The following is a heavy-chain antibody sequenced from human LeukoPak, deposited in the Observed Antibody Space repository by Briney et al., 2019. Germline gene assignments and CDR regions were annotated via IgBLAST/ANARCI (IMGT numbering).Heavy chain of an antibody. D-gene: IGHD6-19*01. CDR3: ARGGYSSPRGWFDP. CDR2: ISPSGAIT. Sequence: ASVKVSCKASGYTFTTYYIHWVRQAPGQGLEWMGIISPSGAITSYAQKFQGRVTMTRDMSTSTVYMDLSSLRSEDTAVYYCARGGYSSPRGWFDPWGQGTLVTVSS. CDR1: GYTFTTYY. J-gene: IGHJ5*02. V-gene: IGHV1-46*01.